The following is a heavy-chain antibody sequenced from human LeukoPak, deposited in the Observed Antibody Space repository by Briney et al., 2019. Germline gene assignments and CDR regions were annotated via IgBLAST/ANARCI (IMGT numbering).Heavy chain of an antibody. Sequence: PGGSLRLSCAASGSTVSSNYMSWVRQAPGKGLEWVSVIYSDDSTYYADSVKGRFTISRHNSKNTLYLQINSLRAEDTAVYYCARGGYSGYDRDAFDIWGQGTMVTVSS. D-gene: IGHD5-12*01. CDR1: GSTVSSNY. J-gene: IGHJ3*02. CDR3: ARGGYSGYDRDAFDI. V-gene: IGHV3-53*04. CDR2: IYSDDST.